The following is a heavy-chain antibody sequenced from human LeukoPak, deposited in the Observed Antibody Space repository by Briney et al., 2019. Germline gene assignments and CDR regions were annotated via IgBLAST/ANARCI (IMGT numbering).Heavy chain of an antibody. CDR1: GGSISSYY. J-gene: IGHJ4*02. D-gene: IGHD3-22*01. CDR3: ARDGYYDSSGYLFDY. V-gene: IGHV4-59*12. CDR2: IYYSGST. Sequence: SETLSLTCTVSGGSISSYYWSWIRQPPGKGLEWIGYIYYSGSTNYNPSLKSRVTISVDTSKNQFSLKLSSVTAADTAVYYCARDGYYDSSGYLFDYWGQGTLVTGSS.